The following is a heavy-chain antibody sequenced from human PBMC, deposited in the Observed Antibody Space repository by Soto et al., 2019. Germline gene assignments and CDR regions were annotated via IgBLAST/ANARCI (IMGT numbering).Heavy chain of an antibody. Sequence: SETLSLTCAVYGGSFSGYYWSWIRQPPGKGLEWIGEINHSGSTNYNPPLKSRVTISVDTSKNQFSLKLSSVTAADTAVYYCARGQTITMIVVVTYYFDYWGQGTLVTVSS. J-gene: IGHJ4*02. V-gene: IGHV4-34*01. CDR1: GGSFSGYY. CDR3: ARGQTITMIVVVTYYFDY. CDR2: INHSGST. D-gene: IGHD3-22*01.